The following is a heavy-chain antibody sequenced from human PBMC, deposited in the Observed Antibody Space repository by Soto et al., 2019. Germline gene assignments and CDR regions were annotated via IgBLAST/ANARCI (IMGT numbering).Heavy chain of an antibody. D-gene: IGHD5-18*01. CDR2: INPSGGIT. CDR3: AREQRARSALDI. CDR1: GYTFTSYY. Sequence: ASVKVSCKASGYTFTSYYMHWVRQAPGQVLECMVIINPSGGITSYXXKFQGRAXXTRDTSRSTVXVELSXLRSEDTAVYYCAREQRARSALDIWAQGTMVTVSS. J-gene: IGHJ3*02. V-gene: IGHV1-46*01.